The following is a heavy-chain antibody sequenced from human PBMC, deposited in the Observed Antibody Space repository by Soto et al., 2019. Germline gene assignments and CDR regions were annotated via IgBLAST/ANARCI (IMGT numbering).Heavy chain of an antibody. D-gene: IGHD3-9*01. CDR2: IYHSGST. CDR1: GGSISSGGYS. CDR3: ARWGDWSFDY. Sequence: SDTLSLTCAVSGGSISSGGYSWSWIRQPPGKGLEWIGYIYHSGSTYYNPSLKSRVTISVDRSKNQFSLKLSSVTAADTAVYYCARWGDWSFDYWGQGTLVTVSS. J-gene: IGHJ4*02. V-gene: IGHV4-30-2*01.